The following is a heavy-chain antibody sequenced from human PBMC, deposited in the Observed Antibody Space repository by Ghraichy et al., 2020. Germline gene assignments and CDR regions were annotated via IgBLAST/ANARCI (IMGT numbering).Heavy chain of an antibody. CDR1: GFTFSSYG. V-gene: IGHV3-30*18. J-gene: IGHJ6*02. Sequence: GGSLRLSCAASGFTFSSYGMHWVRQAPGKGLEWVAVISYDGSNKYYADSVKGRFTISRDNSKNTLYLQMNSLRAEDTAVHYCAKARTYCSGGSCYPPYGMDVWGQGTTVTVSS. CDR3: AKARTYCSGGSCYPPYGMDV. CDR2: ISYDGSNK. D-gene: IGHD2-15*01.